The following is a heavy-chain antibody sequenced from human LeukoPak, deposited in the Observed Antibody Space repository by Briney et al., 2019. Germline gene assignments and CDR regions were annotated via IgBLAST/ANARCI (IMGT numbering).Heavy chain of an antibody. D-gene: IGHD6-6*01. J-gene: IGHJ4*02. V-gene: IGHV3-21*01. CDR1: GFTLSSYS. CDR3: ARDEYASSPGYFDY. CDR2: ISSSGSYI. Sequence: GGSLRLSCAASGFTLSSYSMKCVRQAPGKGLEWVSCISSSGSYIYYADSVKGRFTISRDNAKNSLYLQMNNLRAEDTAVYYCARDEYASSPGYFDYWGQGTLLTVSS.